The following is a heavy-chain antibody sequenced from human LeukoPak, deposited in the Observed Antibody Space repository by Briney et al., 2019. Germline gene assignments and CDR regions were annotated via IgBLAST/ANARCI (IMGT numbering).Heavy chain of an antibody. CDR2: ISGSGGST. J-gene: IGHJ4*02. D-gene: IGHD3-10*01. Sequence: GGSLRLSCAASGFTFSSYAMSWVRQAPGKGLEWVSAISGSGGSTYYADSVKGRFTISRDNAKNSLYLQMNSLRAEDTAVYYCARVPLLWFGELWGDYFDYWGQGTLVTVSS. CDR1: GFTFSSYA. CDR3: ARVPLLWFGELWGDYFDY. V-gene: IGHV3-23*01.